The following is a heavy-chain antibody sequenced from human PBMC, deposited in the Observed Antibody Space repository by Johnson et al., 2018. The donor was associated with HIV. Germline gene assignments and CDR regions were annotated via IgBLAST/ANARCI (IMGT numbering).Heavy chain of an antibody. CDR1: GFSVRTNY. CDR3: ARDRSGDDAFDI. CDR2: IYSGDNT. Sequence: VQLVESGGGLIQPGGSLRLSCAASGFSVRTNYMSWVRQAPGKGLEWVSVIYSGDNTYYADSVKGRFTISRDNSKNTLYLQMNRLRAEDTAVYYCARDRSGDDAFDIWGQGTMVTVSS. D-gene: IGHD3-3*01. J-gene: IGHJ3*02. V-gene: IGHV3-53*01.